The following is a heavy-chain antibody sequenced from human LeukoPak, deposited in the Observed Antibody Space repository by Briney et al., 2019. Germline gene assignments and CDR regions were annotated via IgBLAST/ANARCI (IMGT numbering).Heavy chain of an antibody. D-gene: IGHD5-18*01. CDR3: ARDLEDTAMGMLDY. Sequence: ASVKVSCKASGYTFTGYYMHWVRQAPGQGLEWMGWINPNSGGTNYAQKFQGRVTMTRDTSISTAYMELSRLRSDDTAVYYCARDLEDTAMGMLDYWGQGTLVTVSS. CDR2: INPNSGGT. CDR1: GYTFTGYY. V-gene: IGHV1-2*02. J-gene: IGHJ4*02.